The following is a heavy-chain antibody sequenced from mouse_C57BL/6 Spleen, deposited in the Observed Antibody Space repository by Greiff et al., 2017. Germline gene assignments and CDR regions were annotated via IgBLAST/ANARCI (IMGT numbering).Heavy chain of an antibody. CDR2: FYPGGGYT. V-gene: IGHV1-63*01. CDR3: ARHYSYSYYAMDY. D-gene: IGHD2-12*01. J-gene: IGHJ4*01. CDR1: GYTFTNYW. Sequence: QVQLKQSGAELVRPGTSVKMSCKASGYTFTNYWIGWAKQRPGHGLEWIGDFYPGGGYTNYNEKFKGKAPLTADKSSSTAYMQLSSLTSEDSAVYYCARHYSYSYYAMDYWGQGTSVTVSS.